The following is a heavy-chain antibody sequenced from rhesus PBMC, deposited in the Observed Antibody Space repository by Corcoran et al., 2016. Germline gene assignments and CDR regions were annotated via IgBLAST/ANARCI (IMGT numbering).Heavy chain of an antibody. CDR3: ARQGYTDHLGGLDS. CDR1: GYSISSSYH. J-gene: IGHJ6*01. D-gene: IGHD2-39*02. Sequence: QVQLQESGPGLVKPSETLSLTCVVSGYSISSSYHWAWIRQPPGKGLEYIGLITGNTGTTSPNPPLKGRVNISKDTSKNQFSLRLTSGTAADTAGYYCARQGYTDHLGGLDSWGQGVVVTVSS. CDR2: ITGNTGTT. V-gene: IGHV4-99*01.